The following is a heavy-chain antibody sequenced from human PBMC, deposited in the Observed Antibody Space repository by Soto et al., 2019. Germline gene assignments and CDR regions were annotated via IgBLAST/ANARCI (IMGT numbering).Heavy chain of an antibody. CDR2: ISYDGSNT. V-gene: IGHV3-30-3*01. D-gene: IGHD3-10*01. CDR3: ATGVYGSGSPSGY. J-gene: IGHJ4*02. CDR1: GFTFSSYA. Sequence: QVQLVESGGGVVQPGRSLRLSCAASGFTFSSYAMHWVRQAPGKGLEWVAVISYDGSNTYYADSVKGRFTISRDNSKNTLYLQMNSLRAEDTAVYYCATGVYGSGSPSGYWGQGTLVTVSS.